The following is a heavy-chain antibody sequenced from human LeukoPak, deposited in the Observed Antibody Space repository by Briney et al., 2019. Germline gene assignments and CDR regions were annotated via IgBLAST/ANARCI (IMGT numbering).Heavy chain of an antibody. Sequence: GGSLRLSCAASGFTFSSYAMSWVRQAPGKGLEWVSSISGSGDSTYYADSVKGRFTISRDNSKNTLYLQMNSLRAEDTAVYYCARGYYYDSSAYYSDAFDIWGQGTMVTVSS. D-gene: IGHD3-22*01. CDR2: ISGSGDST. J-gene: IGHJ3*02. CDR1: GFTFSSYA. CDR3: ARGYYYDSSAYYSDAFDI. V-gene: IGHV3-23*01.